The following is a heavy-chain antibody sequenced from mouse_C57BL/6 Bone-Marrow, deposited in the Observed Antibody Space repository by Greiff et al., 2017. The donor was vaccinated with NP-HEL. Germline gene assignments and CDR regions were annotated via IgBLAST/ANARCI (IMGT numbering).Heavy chain of an antibody. V-gene: IGHV1-15*01. CDR2: IDPETGGT. J-gene: IGHJ3*01. D-gene: IGHD1-1*01. Sequence: QVQLQQSGAELVRPGASVTLSCKASGYTFTDYEMHWVKQTPVHGLEWIGAIDPETGGTAYNQKFKGKAILTADKSSSTAYMELRSLTSEDVAVFSCTSTTVVPFAYWGQGTLVTVSA. CDR1: GYTFTDYE. CDR3: TSTTVVPFAY.